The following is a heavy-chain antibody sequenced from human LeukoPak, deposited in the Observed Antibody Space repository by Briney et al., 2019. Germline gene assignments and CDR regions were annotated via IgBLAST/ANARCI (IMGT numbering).Heavy chain of an antibody. CDR1: GLTFNNYW. Sequence: SGGSLRLSCATSGLTFNNYWMSWVRQTPGKGLEWVANIKQDESEKNYVDSVKGRFTITRDNANKSLYLQMNSLRAGDTAIYYCARTGDDSSFRPLHHWGQGTLVTVSS. V-gene: IGHV3-7*03. CDR2: IKQDESEK. CDR3: ARTGDDSSFRPLHH. J-gene: IGHJ5*02. D-gene: IGHD6-6*01.